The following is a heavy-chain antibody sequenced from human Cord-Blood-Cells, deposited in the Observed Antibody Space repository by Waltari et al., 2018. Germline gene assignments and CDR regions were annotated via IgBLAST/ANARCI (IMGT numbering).Heavy chain of an antibody. J-gene: IGHJ4*02. Sequence: EVQLVESGGGLIQPGGSLRLSCAASGFTVSSTYMSWVRQAPGKGLEWVSVIYSGGSTYYADSVKGRFTISRDNSKNTLYLQMNSLRAEDTAVYYCARASYYYDSSGYYFDYWGQGTLVTVSS. CDR1: GFTVSSTY. D-gene: IGHD3-22*01. CDR3: ARASYYYDSSGYYFDY. V-gene: IGHV3-53*01. CDR2: IYSGGST.